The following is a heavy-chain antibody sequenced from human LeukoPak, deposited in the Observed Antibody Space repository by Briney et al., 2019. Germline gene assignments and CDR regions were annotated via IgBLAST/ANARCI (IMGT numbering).Heavy chain of an antibody. CDR3: ARVYSNSHEPDL. J-gene: IGHJ5*02. V-gene: IGHV1-18*01. D-gene: IGHD6-13*01. Sequence: ASVEVSCKASGYTFTNYGFIWVRQAPGQGLEGMGWISAYNGNTNYAPKFQDRVSMTTDTSTSTAYLELRSLRSDDTALYYCARVYSNSHEPDLWGQGTMVTVSS. CDR2: ISAYNGNT. CDR1: GYTFTNYG.